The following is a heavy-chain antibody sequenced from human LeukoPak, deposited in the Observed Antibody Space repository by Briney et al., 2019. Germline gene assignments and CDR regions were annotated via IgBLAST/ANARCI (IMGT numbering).Heavy chain of an antibody. CDR1: GGSISSSSYY. J-gene: IGHJ4*02. V-gene: IGHV4-39*01. D-gene: IGHD1-7*01. CDR2: IYYSGST. CDR3: ARPETGTTDRFDY. Sequence: SETLSLTCTVSGGSISSSSYYWGWIRQPPGKGLEWIGSIYYSGSTYYNPSLKSRVTISVDTSKNQSSLKLSSVTAADTAVYYCARPETGTTDRFDYWGQGTLVTVSS.